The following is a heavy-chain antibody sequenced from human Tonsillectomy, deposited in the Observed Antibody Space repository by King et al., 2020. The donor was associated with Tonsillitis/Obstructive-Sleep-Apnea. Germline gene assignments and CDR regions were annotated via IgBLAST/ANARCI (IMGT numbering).Heavy chain of an antibody. J-gene: IGHJ6*02. V-gene: IGHV3-15*07. CDR2: IKSKTDGGTT. CDR1: GFTFSNVW. D-gene: IGHD1-14*01. CDR3: TTIPTGRLYYNGMEV. Sequence: VQLVQSGGGLVKPGGSLRLSCAASGFTFSNVWMNWVRQAPGRGLEWLGRIKSKTDGGTTDYAAPVKGRFTISRDDSKNTLYLQMNSLKTEDTAVYYWTTIPTGRLYYNGMEVWGQGTTVTVAS.